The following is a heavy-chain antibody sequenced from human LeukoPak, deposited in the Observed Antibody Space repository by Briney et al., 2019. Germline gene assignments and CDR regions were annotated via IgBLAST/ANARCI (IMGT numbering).Heavy chain of an antibody. Sequence: PGGSLRLSCAASGFTFSDYYMSWIRQAPGKGLEWVSYISSSGSTIYYADSVKGRFTISRDNAKNSLYLQMNSLRAEDTAVYYCARGDYTPPVDYYMDVWGKGTTVTVSS. J-gene: IGHJ6*03. CDR1: GFTFSDYY. V-gene: IGHV3-11*04. CDR3: ARGDYTPPVDYYMDV. CDR2: ISSSGSTI. D-gene: IGHD4-11*01.